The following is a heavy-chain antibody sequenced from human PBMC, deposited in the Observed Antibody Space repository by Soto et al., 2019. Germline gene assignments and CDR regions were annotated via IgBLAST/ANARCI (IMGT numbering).Heavy chain of an antibody. D-gene: IGHD2-15*01. V-gene: IGHV1-69*12. CDR1: GGTFSSYA. CDR2: IIPIFGTA. Sequence: QVQLVQSGAEVKKPGSSVKVSCKASGGTFSSYAISWVRQAPGQGLEWMGGIIPIFGTANYAPKFQGRVTITADENTSTAYMELRSLRYEDTAVDYCASHSGCNYYHGMDVWGQGTTVTVSS. J-gene: IGHJ6*02. CDR3: ASHSGCNYYHGMDV.